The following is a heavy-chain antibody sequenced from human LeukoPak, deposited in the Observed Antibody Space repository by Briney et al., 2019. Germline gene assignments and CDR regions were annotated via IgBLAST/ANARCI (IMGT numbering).Heavy chain of an antibody. CDR1: GGSFSGYY. J-gene: IGHJ4*02. D-gene: IGHD3-22*01. Sequence: SSETLSLTCAVYGGSFSGYYWSWIRQPPGKGLEWIGEINHSGSTNYNPSLKSRVTISADTSKNQFSLKLSSVTAADTAVYYCAGRFSAYDSPESYYDSSGYQIPFDYWGQGTLVTVSS. CDR2: INHSGST. CDR3: AGRFSAYDSPESYYDSSGYQIPFDY. V-gene: IGHV4-34*01.